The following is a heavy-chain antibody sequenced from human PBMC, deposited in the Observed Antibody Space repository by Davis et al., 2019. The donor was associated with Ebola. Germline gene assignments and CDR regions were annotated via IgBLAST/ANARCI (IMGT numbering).Heavy chain of an antibody. CDR3: AKSLVGATTI. CDR1: GFIFSNYD. CDR2: IRYDGSNK. V-gene: IGHV3-30*02. J-gene: IGHJ4*02. D-gene: IGHD1-26*01. Sequence: GGSLRLSCAASGFIFSNYDMHWVRQAPGKGLEWVAFIRYDGSNKYYADSVKGQFTISRDNSKNTLYLQMNSLRAEDTAVYYCAKSLVGATTIWGQGTLVTVSS.